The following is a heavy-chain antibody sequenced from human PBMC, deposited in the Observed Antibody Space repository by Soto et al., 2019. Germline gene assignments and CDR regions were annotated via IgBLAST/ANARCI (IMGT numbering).Heavy chain of an antibody. CDR1: GGSISSSSYY. CDR3: ATTKSPAAGSSPIDY. Sequence: KASETLSLTCTVSGGSISSSSYYWGWIRQPPGKGLEWIGSIYYSGSTYYNPSLKSRVTISVDTSKNQFSLKLSSVTAADTAVYYCATTKSPAAGSSPIDYWGQGTLVTVSS. V-gene: IGHV4-39*01. CDR2: IYYSGST. D-gene: IGHD6-13*01. J-gene: IGHJ4*02.